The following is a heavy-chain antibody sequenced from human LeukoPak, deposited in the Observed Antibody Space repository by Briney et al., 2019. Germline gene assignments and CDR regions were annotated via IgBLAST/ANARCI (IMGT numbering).Heavy chain of an antibody. V-gene: IGHV3-48*03. CDR1: GFTFSSYE. CDR2: ISSSGSTI. D-gene: IGHD3-16*01. Sequence: GGSLRLSCAASGFTFSSYEMNWVRQAPGKGLEWVSYISSSGSTIYYADSVKGRFTISRDNAKNSLYLQMNSLRAEDTAVYYCARRGTTDAFDIWGQGTTVTVSS. J-gene: IGHJ3*02. CDR3: ARRGTTDAFDI.